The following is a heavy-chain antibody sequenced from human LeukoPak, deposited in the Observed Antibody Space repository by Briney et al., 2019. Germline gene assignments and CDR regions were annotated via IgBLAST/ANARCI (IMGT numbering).Heavy chain of an antibody. D-gene: IGHD5-12*01. Sequence: GGSLRLSRAASGFTFSTYGMHWVRQAPGKGLERVAFIRFDGSNKYYADSVKGRFTISRDNSKSTLYLQMNSLRPEDTAVYYCAKDTHSGYYNPWGQGTLVTVSS. CDR1: GFTFSTYG. J-gene: IGHJ5*02. CDR3: AKDTHSGYYNP. V-gene: IGHV3-30*02. CDR2: IRFDGSNK.